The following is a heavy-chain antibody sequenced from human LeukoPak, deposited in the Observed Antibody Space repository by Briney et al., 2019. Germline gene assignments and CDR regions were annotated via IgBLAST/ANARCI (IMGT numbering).Heavy chain of an antibody. V-gene: IGHV3-74*01. D-gene: IGHD3-10*01. CDR2: INGDGSAT. CDR3: ARGVRGIISYYYYYMDL. J-gene: IGHJ6*03. CDR1: GSTFSRNW. Sequence: GGSLRLSCAASGSTFSRNWMHWVRQTPGKGLVWVSRINGDGSATTYADSVAGRFTISRDNAKNTIYLQMNSLRAEDTAVYYCARGVRGIISYYYYYMDLWGKGTTVTVSS.